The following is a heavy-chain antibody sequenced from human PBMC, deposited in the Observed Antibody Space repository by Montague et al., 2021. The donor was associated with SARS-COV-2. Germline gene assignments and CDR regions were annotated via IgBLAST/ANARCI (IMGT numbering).Heavy chain of an antibody. J-gene: IGHJ5*02. V-gene: IGHV4-39*01. Sequence: SETLSLTCTVSSGSIRSSNYYWGWIRQPPGKGLEWNGRIYYTGRTFYNPSLRSRLAISIDTSNNQFSLRLSSVTAADTADYYCARRNGGLAVGGIWFDPWGQGRLVTVSS. CDR1: SGSIRSSNYY. CDR3: ARRNGGLAVGGIWFDP. D-gene: IGHD2-15*01. CDR2: IYYTGRT.